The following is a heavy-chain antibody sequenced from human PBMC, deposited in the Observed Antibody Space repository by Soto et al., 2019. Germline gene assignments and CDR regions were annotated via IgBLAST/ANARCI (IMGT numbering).Heavy chain of an antibody. D-gene: IGHD1-26*01. V-gene: IGHV3-11*06. J-gene: IGHJ2*01. CDR2: VSSTGGYT. CDR1: GFNFGDYY. CDR3: ARLRVGVNWYFDL. Sequence: QMQLVESGGDLVKPGGSLRLSCAASGFNFGDYYMSWVRQAPWKGLEWVSFVSSTGGYTKYSDSVGGRFTVSRDNGKNSLHLQLNSLRVDDTAVYYCARLRVGVNWYFDLWGRGTLVTVSS.